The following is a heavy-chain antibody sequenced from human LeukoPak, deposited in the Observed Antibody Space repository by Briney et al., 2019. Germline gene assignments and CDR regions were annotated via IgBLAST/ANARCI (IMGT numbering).Heavy chain of an antibody. CDR3: ASTSWGSYYFDY. J-gene: IGHJ4*02. CDR2: IIPIFGTA. Sequence: ASVKVSCKASGGTFSCYAISWVRQAPGQGLEWMGGIIPIFGTANYAQKFQGRVTITADESTSTAYMELSSLRSEDTAVYYCASTSWGSYYFDYWGQGTLVTVSS. V-gene: IGHV1-69*13. D-gene: IGHD3-16*01. CDR1: GGTFSCYA.